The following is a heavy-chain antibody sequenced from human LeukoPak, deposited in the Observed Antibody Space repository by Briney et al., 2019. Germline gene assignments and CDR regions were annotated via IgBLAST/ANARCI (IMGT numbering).Heavy chain of an antibody. CDR1: GFTFSAYA. CDR3: ARSFLS. Sequence: GGSLRLSCEASGFTFSAYAMTWVRQAPGKGLEWVSHISSGGTTIYYADSVKGRFTISRDNAKNSLYLQMNSLRAEDTAIYYCARSFLSWGQGTLVTVSS. CDR2: ISSGGTTI. V-gene: IGHV3-48*03. J-gene: IGHJ4*02.